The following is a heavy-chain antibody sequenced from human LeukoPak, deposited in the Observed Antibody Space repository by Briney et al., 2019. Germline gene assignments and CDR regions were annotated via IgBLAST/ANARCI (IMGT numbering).Heavy chain of an antibody. V-gene: IGHV3-23*01. J-gene: IGHJ4*02. CDR2: ISGSGGST. Sequence: TGGSLRLSCGASGFTFSSYAMSWVRQAPRKGLEWVSAISGSGGSTYYADSVKGRFTISRDNSKNTLYLQMNSLRAKDTAVYYCAKDTVRARSVDYRGQGTLVTVSS. D-gene: IGHD3-16*01. CDR3: AKDTVRARSVDY. CDR1: GFTFSSYA.